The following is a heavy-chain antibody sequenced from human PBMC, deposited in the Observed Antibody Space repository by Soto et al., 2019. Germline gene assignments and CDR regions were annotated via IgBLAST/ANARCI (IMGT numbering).Heavy chain of an antibody. J-gene: IGHJ5*02. CDR2: TYYRSKWYN. CDR3: AKEQIAAAGRNSYNWFDP. Sequence: SQTLSLTCAISGDSVSSNSAAWNWIRQSPSRGLEWLGRTYYRSKWYNDYAVSVKSRITINPDTSKNQFSLQLNSVTPEDTAVYYCAKEQIAAAGRNSYNWFDPWGQGTLVTVSS. D-gene: IGHD6-13*01. V-gene: IGHV6-1*01. CDR1: GDSVSSNSAA.